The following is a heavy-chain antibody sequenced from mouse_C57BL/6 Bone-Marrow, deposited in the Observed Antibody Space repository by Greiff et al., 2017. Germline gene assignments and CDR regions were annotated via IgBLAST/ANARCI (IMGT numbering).Heavy chain of an antibody. D-gene: IGHD4-1*01. CDR2: IHPNSGST. V-gene: IGHV1-64*01. CDR3: ASPGGFFAY. J-gene: IGHJ3*01. CDR1: GYTFTSYW. Sequence: QVQLQQPGAELVKPGASVKLSCKASGYTFTSYWMHWVKQRPGQSLEWIGMIHPNSGSTNYNEKFKSKATLTVDKSSSTAYMQLSSLTSEDSAVYYCASPGGFFAYWGQGTLVTVSA.